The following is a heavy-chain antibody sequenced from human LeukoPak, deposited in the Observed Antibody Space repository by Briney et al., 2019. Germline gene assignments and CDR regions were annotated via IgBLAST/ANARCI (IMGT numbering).Heavy chain of an antibody. V-gene: IGHV3-74*01. CDR1: GFTFSSYW. CDR3: ARVAYVRGGDY. D-gene: IGHD3-10*02. Sequence: SGGSLRLACAASGFTFSSYWMHWGRQAPRKELLWVSRINSDGSSTSYADSVKGRFTISRDNAKNTLYLQMNSLRAEDTAVYYCARVAYVRGGDYWGQGTLVTVSS. CDR2: INSDGSST. J-gene: IGHJ4*02.